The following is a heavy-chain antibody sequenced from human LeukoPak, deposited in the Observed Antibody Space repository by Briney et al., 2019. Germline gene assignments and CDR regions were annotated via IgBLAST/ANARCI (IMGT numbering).Heavy chain of an antibody. D-gene: IGHD3-10*01. CDR1: GGSISSYY. CDR3: ARDRDYYGSGSPFDY. Sequence: PSETLSLTCTVSGGSISSYYWSWIRQPAGKGLEWIGRIYTSGSTNYNPSLKSRVTMSVDTSKNQFSLKLSSVTAADTAVYYYARDRDYYGSGSPFDYWGQGTLVTVSS. CDR2: IYTSGST. J-gene: IGHJ4*02. V-gene: IGHV4-4*07.